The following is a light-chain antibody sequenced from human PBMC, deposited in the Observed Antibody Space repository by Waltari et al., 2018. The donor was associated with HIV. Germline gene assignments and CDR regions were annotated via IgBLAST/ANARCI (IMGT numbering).Light chain of an antibody. CDR3: QTWDKSTVV. CDR2: QDT. V-gene: IGLV3-1*01. CDR1: KLGDKS. Sequence: SYELTQSPSVSVSPGQTASIPCPGDKLGDKSACWYQHKPGQSPVLVIYQDTKLPAGIPERFSCSNSGNTATLTISGTQAMDEADYFCQTWDKSTVVFGGRTKLTVL. J-gene: IGLJ2*01.